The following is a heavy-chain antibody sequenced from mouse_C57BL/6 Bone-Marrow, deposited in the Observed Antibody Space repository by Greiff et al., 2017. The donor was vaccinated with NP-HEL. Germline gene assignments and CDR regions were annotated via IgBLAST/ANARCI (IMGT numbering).Heavy chain of an antibody. CDR2: IYPGSGST. V-gene: IGHV1-55*01. Sequence: QVQLKQPGAELVKPGASVKMSCKASGYTFTSYWITWVKQRPGQGLEWIGDIYPGSGSTNYNEKFKSKATLTVDTSSSTAYMQLSSLTSEDSAVYYCARWRGIYYGNWYCDVWGTGTTVTVSS. CDR1: GYTFTSYW. CDR3: ARWRGIYYGNWYCDV. D-gene: IGHD2-1*01. J-gene: IGHJ1*03.